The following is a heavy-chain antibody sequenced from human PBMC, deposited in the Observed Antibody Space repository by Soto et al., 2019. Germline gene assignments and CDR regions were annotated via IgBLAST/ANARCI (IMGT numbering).Heavy chain of an antibody. D-gene: IGHD2-21*01. J-gene: IGHJ1*01. CDR2: IKSKTDGGTT. CDR3: TTDILLAYCGGDCYSSYFQH. V-gene: IGHV3-15*01. CDR1: GFTFSNAW. Sequence: EVQLVESGGGLVKPGGSLRLSCAASGFTFSNAWMSWVRQAPGKGLEWVGRIKSKTDGGTTDYAAPVKGRFTISRDVSKNTLYLQMNSLKTEDTAVYYCTTDILLAYCGGDCYSSYFQHWGQGTLVTVSS.